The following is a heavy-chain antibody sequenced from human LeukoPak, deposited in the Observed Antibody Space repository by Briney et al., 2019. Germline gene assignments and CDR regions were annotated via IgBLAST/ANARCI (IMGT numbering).Heavy chain of an antibody. J-gene: IGHJ4*02. CDR3: AKGSIAARPLYYFDF. V-gene: IGHV4-59*01. CDR1: GGSISSYY. D-gene: IGHD6-6*01. CDR2: IYYSGGT. Sequence: SETLSLTCTVSGGSISSYYWSWIRQPPGKGLEWIGYIYYSGGTSYNPSLKSRVTISVDTSKNQLSLKLNSVAAADTAVYYCAKGSIAARPLYYFDFWGQGTLVTVSS.